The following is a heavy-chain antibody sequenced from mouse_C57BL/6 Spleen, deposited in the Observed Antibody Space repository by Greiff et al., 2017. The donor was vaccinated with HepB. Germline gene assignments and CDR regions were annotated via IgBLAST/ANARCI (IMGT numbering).Heavy chain of an antibody. CDR3: AKRYDYDGFDY. CDR2: ISSGSSTI. V-gene: IGHV5-17*01. D-gene: IGHD2-4*01. Sequence: EVQLVESGGGLVKPGGSLKLSCAPSGFTFSDYGMHWVRQAPEKGLEWVAYISSGSSTIYYADTVKGRFTISRDNAKNTLFLQMTSLRSEDTAMYYCAKRYDYDGFDYWGQGTTLTVSS. CDR1: GFTFSDYG. J-gene: IGHJ2*01.